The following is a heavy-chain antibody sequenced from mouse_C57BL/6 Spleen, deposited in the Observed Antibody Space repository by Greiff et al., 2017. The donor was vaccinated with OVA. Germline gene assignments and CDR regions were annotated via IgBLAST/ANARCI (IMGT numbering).Heavy chain of an antibody. J-gene: IGHJ1*03. CDR3: ARWVDGYYWYFDV. D-gene: IGHD2-3*01. CDR1: GYTFTDYN. V-gene: IGHV1-18*01. CDR2: INPNNGGT. Sequence: VQLQQSGPELVKPGASVKIPCKASGYTFTDYNMDWVKQSPGKSLEWIGDINPNNGGTIYNQKFKGKATLTVDKSSSTAYMKLRSLTSEDTAVYYCARWVDGYYWYFDVWGTGTTVTVSS.